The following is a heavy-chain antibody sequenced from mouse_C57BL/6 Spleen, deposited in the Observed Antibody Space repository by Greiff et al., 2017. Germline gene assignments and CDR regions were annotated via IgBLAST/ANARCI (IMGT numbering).Heavy chain of an antibody. D-gene: IGHD3-2*02. CDR2: IDPSDSYT. Sequence: QVHVKQPWAELVMPGASVKLSCKSSGYTFTSYWMHWVKQRPGQGLEWIGEIDPSDSYTNYNQKFKGKSTLTVDKSSSTAYMQLSSLTSEDSAVYYCARSGQLRLQDYWGQGTTLTVSS. CDR3: ARSGQLRLQDY. J-gene: IGHJ2*01. V-gene: IGHV1-69*01. CDR1: GYTFTSYW.